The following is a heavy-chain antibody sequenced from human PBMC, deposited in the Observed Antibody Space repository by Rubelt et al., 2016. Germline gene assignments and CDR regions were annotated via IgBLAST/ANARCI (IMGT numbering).Heavy chain of an antibody. CDR1: GFTYSSYD. CDR2: IWDDGTNQ. J-gene: IGHJ4*02. D-gene: IGHD1-26*01. CDR3: ARSLVGDTFPDY. V-gene: IGHV3-33*01. Sequence: QVQLAESGGGVVQPGGSLRLSCAPSGFTYSSYDMHWVRQAPGKGLEWVAVIWDDGTNQYYADSVKGRFTISRDNAKNSLYLQMNSLRAEDTAVYYCARSLVGDTFPDYWGQGTLVTVSS.